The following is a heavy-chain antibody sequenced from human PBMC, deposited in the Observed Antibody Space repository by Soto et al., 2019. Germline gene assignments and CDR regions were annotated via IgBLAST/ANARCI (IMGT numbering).Heavy chain of an antibody. V-gene: IGHV3-64D*06. CDR2: ITSNSGKT. J-gene: IGHJ4*02. CDR3: VKRDHTLLTGDH. D-gene: IGHD3-9*01. Sequence: GGSLRLSCLTSGFIFNNYAMHWVRQAPGKGLEYVSAITSNSGKTYYADSVKGRFTISRDSSKNTVFLHMSSLRAEDTAVYYCVKRDHTLLTGDHWGQGTLVTVSS. CDR1: GFIFNNYA.